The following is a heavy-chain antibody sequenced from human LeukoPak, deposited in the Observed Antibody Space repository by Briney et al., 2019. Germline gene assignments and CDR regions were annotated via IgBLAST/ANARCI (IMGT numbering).Heavy chain of an antibody. CDR3: ATVRAGTTLFDY. V-gene: IGHV3-30-3*01. CDR1: GFTFSNYA. CDR2: ISYDGIIK. J-gene: IGHJ4*02. D-gene: IGHD6-19*01. Sequence: GGSLRLSCAVSGFTFSNYAIHWVRQAPGKGLEWVAFISYDGIIKYYADSVKGRFTISRDNSQNTLDLQMNSLRAEDTAVYYCATVRAGTTLFDYWGQGTLVTVSS.